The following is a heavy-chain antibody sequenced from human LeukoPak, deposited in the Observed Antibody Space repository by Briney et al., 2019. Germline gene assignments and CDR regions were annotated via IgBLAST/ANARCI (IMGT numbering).Heavy chain of an antibody. V-gene: IGHV1-24*01. CDR2: VDTEDAET. CDR3: AAGYSSGGYLDC. J-gene: IGHJ4*02. D-gene: IGHD6-19*01. Sequence: ASEKLSCKVSGYTLTELSMHCVRHAPGKGRVWIGGVDTEDAETIYAQKFQGRVTMTETTSTDTAYMELSSLRSEDTAVYYCAAGYSSGGYLDCWGQGTLVTVAS. CDR1: GYTLTELS.